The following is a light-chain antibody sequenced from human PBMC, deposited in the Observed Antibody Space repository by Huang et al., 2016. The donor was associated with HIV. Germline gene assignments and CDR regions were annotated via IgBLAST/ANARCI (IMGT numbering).Light chain of an antibody. Sequence: EIVMTQSPATLSVSPGERATLTGTASQSVSNHFAWYQTKPGQAPRLLISGASTRATGIPARFSGSGSGTEFTLTISSMQSEDFAVYYCHHYSNWPPTWTFGQGTKVEIK. CDR1: QSVSNH. V-gene: IGKV3-15*01. CDR3: HHYSNWPPTWT. CDR2: GAS. J-gene: IGKJ1*01.